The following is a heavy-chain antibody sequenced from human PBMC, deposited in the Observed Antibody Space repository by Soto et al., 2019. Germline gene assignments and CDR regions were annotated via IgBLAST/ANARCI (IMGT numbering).Heavy chain of an antibody. CDR1: GYTLTELS. Sequence: GASVKVSCKVSGYTLTELSMHWVRQAPGKGLEWMGGFDPEDGETIYAQKFQGRVTMTEDTSTDTAYMELSSLRSEDTAVHYCATMSPITIPGGYYYGMNVWGQGTTVTVSS. CDR2: FDPEDGET. J-gene: IGHJ6*02. V-gene: IGHV1-24*01. D-gene: IGHD3-3*01. CDR3: ATMSPITIPGGYYYGMNV.